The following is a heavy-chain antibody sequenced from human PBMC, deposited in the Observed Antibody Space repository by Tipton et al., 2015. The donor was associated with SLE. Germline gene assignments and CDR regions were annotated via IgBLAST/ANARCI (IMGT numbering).Heavy chain of an antibody. CDR2: IYYTAGT. CDR3: ARGSSTWFLGAFDI. V-gene: IGHV4-59*01. Sequence: TLSLTCTVSGGSISSYYWSWIRQPPGKGLEWIGYIYYTAGTYYNPSLKSRVTISVDTSKNQFSLKLSSVTAADTAFYYCARGSSTWFLGAFDIWGQGTTVTVSS. J-gene: IGHJ3*02. D-gene: IGHD6-13*01. CDR1: GGSISSYY.